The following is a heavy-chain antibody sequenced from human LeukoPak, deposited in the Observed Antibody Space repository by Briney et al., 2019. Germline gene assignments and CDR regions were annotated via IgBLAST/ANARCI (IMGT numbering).Heavy chain of an antibody. CDR2: ISGSSSTI. Sequence: GGSLRLSCAASGFTFSRYSMNWVRQAPGKGLEWVSYISGSSSTIHYADSVKGRFTISRDNAKSSLFLQMNSLRAEDTAVYYCAKVRTTVTYYYYYYMDVWGKGTTVTVSS. CDR1: GFTFSRYS. J-gene: IGHJ6*03. D-gene: IGHD4-11*01. V-gene: IGHV3-48*04. CDR3: AKVRTTVTYYYYYYMDV.